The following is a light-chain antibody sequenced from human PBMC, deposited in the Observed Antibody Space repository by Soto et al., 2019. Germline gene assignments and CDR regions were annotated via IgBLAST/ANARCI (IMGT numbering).Light chain of an antibody. Sequence: QAVVAQPPSASGTPGQRVTISCSGSSSNIGGTTVHWFQQLPGAAPKPLIYRNDQRPSGVPDRFFGSKSGTSASLAISGLQSEDEADYYCAAWDDSLNGHVFGTGTKLTVL. CDR1: SSNIGGTT. V-gene: IGLV1-44*01. J-gene: IGLJ1*01. CDR2: RND. CDR3: AAWDDSLNGHV.